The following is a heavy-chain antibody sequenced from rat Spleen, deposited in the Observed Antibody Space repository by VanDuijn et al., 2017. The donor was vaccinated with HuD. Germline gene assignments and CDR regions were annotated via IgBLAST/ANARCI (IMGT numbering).Heavy chain of an antibody. V-gene: IGHV3-3*01. D-gene: IGHD1-1*01. CDR1: GSSIASGYG. CDR2: INGAGST. CDR3: ARWDYYSPRWYFDF. Sequence: EVQLQESGPGLVKPSQSLSLTCSVTGSSIASGYGWNWIRKFPGNKLEWMGYINGAGSTNYNPSLKSRISITRDTSKNQFFLQVNSVTTEDTATYFCARWDYYSPRWYFDFWGPGTMVTVSS. J-gene: IGHJ1*01.